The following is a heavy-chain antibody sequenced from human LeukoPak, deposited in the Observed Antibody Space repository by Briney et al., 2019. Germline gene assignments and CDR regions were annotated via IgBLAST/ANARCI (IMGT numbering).Heavy chain of an antibody. Sequence: PGGSLRLSCAASGITFSIYTMNWVRQAPGKGLEWVSSISSGSGDIYYADSVKGRFTISRDNAKDSLYLQMNSLRAEDTAAYYCARTNSGSYYYYYYMDVWGKGTTVAVSS. CDR1: GITFSIYT. J-gene: IGHJ6*03. D-gene: IGHD1-26*01. CDR2: ISSGSGDI. V-gene: IGHV3-21*01. CDR3: ARTNSGSYYYYYYMDV.